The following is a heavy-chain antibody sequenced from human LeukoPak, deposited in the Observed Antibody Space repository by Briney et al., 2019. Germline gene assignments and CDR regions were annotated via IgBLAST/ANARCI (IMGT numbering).Heavy chain of an antibody. Sequence: PGGSLRLSCAASGYSFNSYNMNWVRQAPGKGLEWVSSISTGSSYTYSADSVKGRFTISRDNAKKSMYLQMNSLRAEDTAVYYCAKGTYYSDDSCYLSAIDYWGQGTLVTVSS. CDR2: ISTGSSYT. D-gene: IGHD3-22*01. V-gene: IGHV3-21*01. CDR1: GYSFNSYN. J-gene: IGHJ4*02. CDR3: AKGTYYSDDSCYLSAIDY.